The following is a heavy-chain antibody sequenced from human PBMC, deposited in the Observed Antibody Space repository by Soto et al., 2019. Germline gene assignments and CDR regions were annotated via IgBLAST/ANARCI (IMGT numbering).Heavy chain of an antibody. V-gene: IGHV1-69*01. CDR3: ARYGFGYGDSPHFDY. CDR1: GGTFSSYA. D-gene: IGHD4-17*01. CDR2: IIPIFGTA. J-gene: IGHJ4*02. Sequence: QVQLVQSGAEVKKPGSSVKVSCKASGGTFSSYAISWVRQAPGQGLEWMGGIIPIFGTANYAQKFQGRVTITANESTSTAYMELSSLRSEDTAVYYCARYGFGYGDSPHFDYWGQGTLVTVSS.